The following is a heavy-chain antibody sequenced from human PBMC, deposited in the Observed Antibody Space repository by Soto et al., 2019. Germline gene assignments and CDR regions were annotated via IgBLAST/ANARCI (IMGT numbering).Heavy chain of an antibody. Sequence: QVQLQQWGAGLLKPSETLSLTCAVYGGSFSGYYWSWIRQPPGKGLEWIGEINHSGSTNYNPSLKSRVTISVDTSKNQFSLKLSSVTAADTAVYYCASGTVRYCSGGSCYFAFDIWGQGTMVTVSS. CDR3: ASGTVRYCSGGSCYFAFDI. J-gene: IGHJ3*02. CDR2: INHSGST. CDR1: GGSFSGYY. V-gene: IGHV4-34*01. D-gene: IGHD2-15*01.